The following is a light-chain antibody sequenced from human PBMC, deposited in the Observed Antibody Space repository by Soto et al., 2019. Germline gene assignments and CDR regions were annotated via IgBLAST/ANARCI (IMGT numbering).Light chain of an antibody. J-gene: IGLJ2*01. V-gene: IGLV2-14*01. CDR2: EIS. CDR3: SSYTTHKTLL. CDR1: SSDVGAHNF. Sequence: QSALTQPASVSGSPGQSITISCTGTSSDVGAHNFVSWYQQHPGKAPKLIFYEISNRPPGLSDRFSGSKSGTTASLTISGLQAEDEADYFCSSYTTHKTLLFGGGTKLTVL.